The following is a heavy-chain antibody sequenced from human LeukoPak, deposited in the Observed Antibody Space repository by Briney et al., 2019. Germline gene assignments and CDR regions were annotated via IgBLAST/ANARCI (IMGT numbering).Heavy chain of an antibody. V-gene: IGHV3-23*01. Sequence: GGSLRLSCAASGYIFSDHGMTWVRQAPGKGLEWVSTINGPGDNPQYAETVKGRFTISRDNSRNTVFLQMDSLRADDTAIYYCVKVTVCYGCYFDYWGQGILVTVSS. CDR2: INGPGDNP. CDR1: GYIFSDHG. D-gene: IGHD2-8*01. J-gene: IGHJ4*02. CDR3: VKVTVCYGCYFDY.